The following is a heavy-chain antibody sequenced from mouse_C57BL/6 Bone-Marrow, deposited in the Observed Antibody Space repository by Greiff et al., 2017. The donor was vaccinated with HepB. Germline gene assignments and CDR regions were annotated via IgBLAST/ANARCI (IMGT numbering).Heavy chain of an antibody. CDR1: GHTSTGYW. D-gene: IGHD1-1*01. J-gene: IGHJ1*03. Sequence: QAQLQQSGPELMNPGASPHLSPPATGHTSTGYWIERVKQRPGPGLEWIGEILPGSGSTNYNEKFKGKATFTADTSSNTAYMQLSSLTTEDSAIYYCARRGTVVARYWYVDVWGTGTTVTVSS. V-gene: IGHV1-9*01. CDR2: ILPGSGST. CDR3: ARRGTVVARYWYVDV.